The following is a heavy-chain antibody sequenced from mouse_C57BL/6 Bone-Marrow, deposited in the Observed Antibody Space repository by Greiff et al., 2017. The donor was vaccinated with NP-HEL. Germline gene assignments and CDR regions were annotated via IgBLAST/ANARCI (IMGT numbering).Heavy chain of an antibody. Sequence: VQLQQPGAELVKPGASVKLSCKASGYTFTSYWMQWVKQRPGQGLEWIGEIDPSDSYTNYNQKFKGKAKLTVDTSSSTAYMQLSSLTSEDSAVYYCARGYYAMDYWGQGTSVTVSS. CDR1: GYTFTSYW. CDR2: IDPSDSYT. J-gene: IGHJ4*01. V-gene: IGHV1-50*01. CDR3: ARGYYAMDY.